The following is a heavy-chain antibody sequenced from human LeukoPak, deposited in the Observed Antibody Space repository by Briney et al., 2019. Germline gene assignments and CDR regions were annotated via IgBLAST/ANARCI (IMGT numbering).Heavy chain of an antibody. CDR1: GFTFSSYA. V-gene: IGHV3-30-3*01. CDR3: ARDPYYYDSSGYGNDAFDI. Sequence: GRSLRLSCAASGFTFSSYAMHWVRQAPGKGLEWVAVISYDGSNKYYADSVKGRFTISRDNSKNTLYLQMNSLRAEDTAVYYCARDPYYYDSSGYGNDAFDIWGQGTMVTVSS. D-gene: IGHD3-22*01. J-gene: IGHJ3*02. CDR2: ISYDGSNK.